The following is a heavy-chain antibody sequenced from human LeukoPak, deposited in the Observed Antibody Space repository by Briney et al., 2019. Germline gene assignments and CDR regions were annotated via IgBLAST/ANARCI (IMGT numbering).Heavy chain of an antibody. D-gene: IGHD2-15*01. CDR2: INSDGTST. V-gene: IGHV3-74*01. CDR3: AMEGTYSSGADY. Sequence: GGSLRLSCAASGFTFSSHWMHWVRQAPGKGLVWVSRINSDGTSTTYADSVKGRFTISRDNAKNTLYLQMNSLRVADTAVFHCAMEGTYSSGADYWGQGTLVTVSS. J-gene: IGHJ4*02. CDR1: GFTFSSHW.